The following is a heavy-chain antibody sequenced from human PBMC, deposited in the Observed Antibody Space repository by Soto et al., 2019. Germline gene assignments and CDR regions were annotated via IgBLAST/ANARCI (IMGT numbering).Heavy chain of an antibody. V-gene: IGHV3-23*01. CDR2: VGGSGEYT. Sequence: EVQLLESGGGLVQPGGSLRLSCAASGFTFSSYAMIWVRQAPGKGLEWVSGVGGSGEYTYYADSVKGRFTISRDNSKNTVSLQISSLRAEATAVYYCAKVLTGYYYYLESWGQGTLVTVSS. CDR1: GFTFSSYA. CDR3: AKVLTGYYYYLES. D-gene: IGHD3-9*01. J-gene: IGHJ4*02.